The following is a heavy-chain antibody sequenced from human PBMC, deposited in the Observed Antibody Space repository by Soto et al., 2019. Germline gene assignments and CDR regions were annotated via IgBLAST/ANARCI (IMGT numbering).Heavy chain of an antibody. Sequence: PGGSLRLSCAASGFTFSSYAMSWVRQAPGKGLEWVSSISSSSSYIYYADSVKGRFTISRDNAKNSLYLQMNSLRAEDTAVYYCARDRNYYDSSGYPDAFDIWGQGTMVTVSS. CDR1: GFTFSSYA. V-gene: IGHV3-21*01. CDR3: ARDRNYYDSSGYPDAFDI. J-gene: IGHJ3*02. CDR2: ISSSSSYI. D-gene: IGHD3-22*01.